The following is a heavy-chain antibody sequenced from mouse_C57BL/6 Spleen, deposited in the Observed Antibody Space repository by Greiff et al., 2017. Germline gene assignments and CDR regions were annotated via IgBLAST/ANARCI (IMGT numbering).Heavy chain of an antibody. Sequence: VQLQQSGPELVKPGASVKMSCKASGYTFTDYNMHWVKQSHGKSLEWIGYINPNNGGTSYNQKFKGKATLTVNKSSSTAYMELRSLTSEDSAVYYCARLEAAFYSNFAWFAYWGQGTLGTVSA. CDR1: GYTFTDYN. V-gene: IGHV1-22*01. J-gene: IGHJ3*01. CDR2: INPNNGGT. D-gene: IGHD2-5*01. CDR3: ARLEAAFYSNFAWFAY.